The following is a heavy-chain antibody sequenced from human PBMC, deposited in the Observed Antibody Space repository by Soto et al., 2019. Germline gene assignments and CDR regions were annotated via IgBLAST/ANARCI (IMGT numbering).Heavy chain of an antibody. V-gene: IGHV4-31*03. Sequence: QVQLQESGPGLVKPSQTLSLTCTVSGGSISSGGYYWSWIRQHPGKGLEWIGYIYYSGSTYYNPSLKSRVIISVDTSKNQFSLKLSSVTAADTAVYYCARGHKAAAISYFDYWGQGTLVTVSS. CDR3: ARGHKAAAISYFDY. J-gene: IGHJ4*02. CDR1: GGSISSGGYY. D-gene: IGHD2-2*01. CDR2: IYYSGST.